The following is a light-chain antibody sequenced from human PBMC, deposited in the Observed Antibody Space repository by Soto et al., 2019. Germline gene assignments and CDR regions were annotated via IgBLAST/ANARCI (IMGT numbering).Light chain of an antibody. CDR1: QSVSSTY. J-gene: IGKJ2*03. Sequence: ESVLTQSPGTLSLSPGESATLSCRASQSVSSTYLAWYQQKPGQAPRLLIYAASTRAAGIPNRFSGRRSATDFTLTISRLEPDAFADDYCQQYGGSHLYRFDQGTRLEIK. CDR2: AAS. V-gene: IGKV3-20*01. CDR3: QQYGGSHLYR.